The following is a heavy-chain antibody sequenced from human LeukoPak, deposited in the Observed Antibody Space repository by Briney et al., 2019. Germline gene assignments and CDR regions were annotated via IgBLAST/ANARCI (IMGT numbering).Heavy chain of an antibody. CDR2: MSGSGGST. CDR3: ARQVGPDY. D-gene: IGHD1-26*01. CDR1: GFTFSSYG. Sequence: PGGSLRLSCAASGFTFSSYGMNWVRQAPGKGLEWVSGMSGSGGSTYYADSVKGRFTISRDNSKNTLYLQMNSLRAEDTAVYYCARQVGPDYWGQGTLVTVSS. V-gene: IGHV3-23*01. J-gene: IGHJ4*02.